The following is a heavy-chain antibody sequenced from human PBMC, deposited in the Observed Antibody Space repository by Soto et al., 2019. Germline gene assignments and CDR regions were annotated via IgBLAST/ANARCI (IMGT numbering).Heavy chain of an antibody. V-gene: IGHV1-18*01. CDR3: ARSLQLRYFDGNFDY. J-gene: IGHJ4*02. CDR1: GYTFTSYG. CDR2: ISAYNGNT. D-gene: IGHD3-9*01. Sequence: ASVKVSCKASGYTFTSYGISWVRQAPGQGLEWMGWISAYNGNTNYAQKLQGRVTMTTDTSTSTAYMELRSLRSDDTAVYYCARSLQLRYFDGNFDYWGQGTLVTLSS.